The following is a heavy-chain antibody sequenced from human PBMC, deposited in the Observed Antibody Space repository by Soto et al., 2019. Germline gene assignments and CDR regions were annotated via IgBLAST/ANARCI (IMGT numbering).Heavy chain of an antibody. J-gene: IGHJ4*02. CDR3: ARHEQVLLPFDS. CDR1: GYSFTTYW. CDR2: IDPTDSFT. D-gene: IGHD2-21*01. V-gene: IGHV5-10-1*01. Sequence: EVQLVQSGAEVKKPGESLRISCEGSGYSFTTYWISWVRQMPGKGLEWMGRIDPTDSFTKYRPSFQGHVTISADKSINTAYLQWSSLKASDTAMYYCARHEQVLLPFDSWGQGTLVTVSS.